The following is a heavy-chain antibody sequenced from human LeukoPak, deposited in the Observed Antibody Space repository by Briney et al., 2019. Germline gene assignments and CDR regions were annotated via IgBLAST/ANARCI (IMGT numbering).Heavy chain of an antibody. D-gene: IGHD4-17*01. V-gene: IGHV4-59*08. CDR1: GGSISTHF. CDR2: IFHTGST. J-gene: IGHJ4*02. CDR3: AKTGDYEYFDS. Sequence: SETLSLTCAVSGGSISTHFWNWIRQPPGKGLEWIGYIFHTGSTNYNPSLKSRVTISVDTSKNQFSLKLNSVTAADTAVYYCAKTGDYEYFDSWGQGTLVAVSS.